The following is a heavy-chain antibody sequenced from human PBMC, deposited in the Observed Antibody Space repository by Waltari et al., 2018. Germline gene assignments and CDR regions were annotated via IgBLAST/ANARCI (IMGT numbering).Heavy chain of an antibody. Sequence: QVQLVESGGGVVQPGGSLRLSCAASGFTFSSYGMPWVRQAPGKGLEWVAFIRYDGSNKYYADSVKGRFTISRDNSKNTLYLQMNSLRAEDTAVYYCAKVGSGRDAFDIWGQGTMVTVSS. V-gene: IGHV3-30*02. CDR1: GFTFSSYG. CDR2: IRYDGSNK. D-gene: IGHD3-3*01. J-gene: IGHJ3*02. CDR3: AKVGSGRDAFDI.